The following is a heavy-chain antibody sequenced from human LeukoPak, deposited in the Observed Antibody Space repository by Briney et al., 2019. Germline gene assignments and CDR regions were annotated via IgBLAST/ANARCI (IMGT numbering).Heavy chain of an antibody. J-gene: IGHJ5*02. CDR1: GGSFSGYY. V-gene: IGHV4-34*01. Sequence: SETLSLTCAVYGGSFSGYYWSWIRQPPGKGLEWIGEINHSGSTNYNPSLKSRVTISVDTSKNQFSLKLRSVTAADTAVYYCARVTSRLGWFDPWGQGTLVTVSS. CDR2: INHSGST. D-gene: IGHD1-14*01. CDR3: ARVTSRLGWFDP.